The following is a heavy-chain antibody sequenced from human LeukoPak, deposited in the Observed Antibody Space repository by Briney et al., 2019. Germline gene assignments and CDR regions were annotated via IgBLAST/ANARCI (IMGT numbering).Heavy chain of an antibody. CDR2: IYYSGST. CDR3: ARHDSSGYYSSDAFDI. V-gene: IGHV4-39*01. D-gene: IGHD3-22*01. CDR1: GGSISSSSYY. J-gene: IGHJ3*02. Sequence: SETLSLTCTVSGGSISSSSYYWGWIRQPPGKGLEWIGSIYYSGSTYYNPSLKSRVTISVDTSKNQFSLKLSSVTAADTAVYYCARHDSSGYYSSDAFDIWGQGTMVTVSS.